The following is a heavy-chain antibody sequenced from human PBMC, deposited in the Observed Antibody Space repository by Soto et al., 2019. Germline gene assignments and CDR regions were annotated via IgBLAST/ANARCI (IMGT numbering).Heavy chain of an antibody. J-gene: IGHJ4*02. Sequence: QVQLVESGGGVVQPGRSLRLSCAASGFTFGSYAMHWVRQAPGKGLEWVAVISHDGNNQYYADSVKGRFTISRDNSKNTLFLQMGRLRPEATAVYYCERDRWAGVPDYFDSWGQGTLVTVSS. CDR3: ERDRWAGVPDYFDS. CDR2: ISHDGNNQ. V-gene: IGHV3-30-3*01. D-gene: IGHD6-6*01. CDR1: GFTFGSYA.